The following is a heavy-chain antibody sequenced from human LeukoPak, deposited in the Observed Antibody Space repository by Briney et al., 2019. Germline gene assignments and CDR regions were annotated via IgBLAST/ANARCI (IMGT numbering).Heavy chain of an antibody. J-gene: IGHJ6*04. Sequence: GGSLRLSCAASGFTFSRHWMHWVRQAPGKGLVWVSRIKSDGSTAHYADSVKGRFTISRDNSKNTLYLQMNSLRAEDTAVYYCGGRQHYYYYYGMDVWGKGTTVTVSS. D-gene: IGHD3-16*01. V-gene: IGHV3-74*01. CDR3: GGRQHYYYYYGMDV. CDR2: IKSDGSTA. CDR1: GFTFSRHW.